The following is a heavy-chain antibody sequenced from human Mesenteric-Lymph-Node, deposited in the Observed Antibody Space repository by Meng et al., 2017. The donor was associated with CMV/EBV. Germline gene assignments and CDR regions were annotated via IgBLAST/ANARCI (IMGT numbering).Heavy chain of an antibody. J-gene: IGHJ4*02. V-gene: IGHV3-21*01. CDR1: GFTFSSYS. CDR2: ISSSSSYI. Sequence: GESLKISCAASGFTFSSYSMNWVRQAPGKGLEWVSSISSSSSYIYYADSVKGRFTISRDNAKNSLYLQMNSLRAEDTAVYYCARDRGAVAVYYFDYWGQGTLVTVSS. D-gene: IGHD6-19*01. CDR3: ARDRGAVAVYYFDY.